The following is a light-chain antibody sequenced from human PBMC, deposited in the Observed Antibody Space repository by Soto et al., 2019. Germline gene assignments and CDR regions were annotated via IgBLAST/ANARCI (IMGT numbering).Light chain of an antibody. Sequence: QSVLTQPASVSVSPGQSITVSCTGFSSDVASYNYVSWYQQHPGKAPKLMIYDVSNRPSGVSNRFSGSKSGNTASLTISGLQAEDEADYYCSSYTSSSTYVFGTGTKVTVL. J-gene: IGLJ1*01. CDR3: SSYTSSSTYV. V-gene: IGLV2-14*01. CDR2: DVS. CDR1: SSDVASYNY.